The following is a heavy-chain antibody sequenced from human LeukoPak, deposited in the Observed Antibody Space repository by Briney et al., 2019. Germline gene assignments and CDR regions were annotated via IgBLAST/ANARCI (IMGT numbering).Heavy chain of an antibody. CDR3: AREGASCYDY. V-gene: IGHV4-39*07. CDR1: GGSISSSSYY. Sequence: SETLSLTCTVSGGSISSSSYYWGWIRQPPGKGLEWIGEINHSGSTNYNPSLKSRVTISVDTSKNQFSLKLSSVTAADTAVYYCAREGASCYDYWGQGTLVTVSS. J-gene: IGHJ4*02. D-gene: IGHD2-2*01. CDR2: INHSGST.